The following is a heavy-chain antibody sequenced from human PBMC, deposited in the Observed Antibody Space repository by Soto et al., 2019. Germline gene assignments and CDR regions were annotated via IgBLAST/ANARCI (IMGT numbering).Heavy chain of an antibody. V-gene: IGHV3-23*01. J-gene: IGHJ4*02. CDR2: ISGNSGFT. CDR1: GFTFSNYA. Sequence: VSLRLSCAASGFTFSNYAMNWVRQAPGKGLEWVSGISGNSGFTYYTDSVKGRFTISRDNSKNTLFLQMNALRDEDTARYYCAKVGSFYGPRSHFDSWGRVLVDTVSS. CDR3: AKVGSFYGPRSHFDS. D-gene: IGHD1-26*01.